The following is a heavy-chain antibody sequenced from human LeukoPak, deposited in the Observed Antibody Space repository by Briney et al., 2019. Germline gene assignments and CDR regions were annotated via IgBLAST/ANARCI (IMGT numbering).Heavy chain of an antibody. D-gene: IGHD3-22*01. CDR3: AEDTYYSNGYYYSVNY. CDR2: IDGSGDST. CDR1: GFTFTRAV. V-gene: IGHV3-23*01. J-gene: IGHJ4*02. Sequence: RGSLRVSSAESGFTFTRAVMSRVRQAPGKGLEWVSGIDGSGDSTYYADSVKGRFTISRDNSKNTLYLQMNSLTAEDTAVYHCAEDTYYSNGYYYSVNYRGQGALVTVSS.